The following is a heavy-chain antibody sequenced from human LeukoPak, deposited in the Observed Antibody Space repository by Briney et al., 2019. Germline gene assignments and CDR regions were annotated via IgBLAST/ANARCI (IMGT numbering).Heavy chain of an antibody. CDR3: AKTYYYGSGSYYKFLDY. Sequence: GGSLRLSCAASGFTFSSYEMNWVRQAPGKGLEWVSYISSSGSSIYYADSVKGRFTISRDNAKNSLYLQMDSLRAEDTAVYYCAKTYYYGSGSYYKFLDYWGQGTLVTVSS. CDR1: GFTFSSYE. J-gene: IGHJ4*02. CDR2: ISSSGSSI. D-gene: IGHD3-10*01. V-gene: IGHV3-48*03.